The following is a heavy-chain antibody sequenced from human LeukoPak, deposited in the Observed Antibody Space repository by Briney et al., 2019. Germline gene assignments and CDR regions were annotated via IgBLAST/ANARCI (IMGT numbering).Heavy chain of an antibody. CDR1: GGTFSSYA. V-gene: IGHV1-69*05. Sequence: SVKVSCKASGGTFSSYAISWVRQAPGQGLGGMGGIIPIFGTANYAQKFQGRVTITTDESTSTAYMELSSLRSEDTAVYYCARDNGSGSYLFYYYMDVWGKGTTVTVSS. D-gene: IGHD3-10*01. CDR2: IIPIFGTA. J-gene: IGHJ6*03. CDR3: ARDNGSGSYLFYYYMDV.